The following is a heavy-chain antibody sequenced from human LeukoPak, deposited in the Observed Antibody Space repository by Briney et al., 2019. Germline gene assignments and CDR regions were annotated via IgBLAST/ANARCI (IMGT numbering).Heavy chain of an antibody. CDR1: GFSFSDYS. CDR2: ISSSSSYI. Sequence: GGSLRLSCAASGFSFSDYSMNWVRQAPGEGLEWVSSISSSSSYIYYADSVKGRFTISRDNAKDSLYLQMDSLRAEDTAVYYCATSSDYYGSGSFWGRATFDMWGQGTMVTVSS. J-gene: IGHJ3*02. CDR3: ATSSDYYGSGSFWGRATFDM. D-gene: IGHD3-10*01. V-gene: IGHV3-21*01.